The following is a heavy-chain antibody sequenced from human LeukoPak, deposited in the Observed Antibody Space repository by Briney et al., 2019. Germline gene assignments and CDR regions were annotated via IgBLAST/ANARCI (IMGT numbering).Heavy chain of an antibody. J-gene: IGHJ6*03. D-gene: IGHD3-3*01. Sequence: SETLSLTCAVYGGSFSGYYWSWIRQPPGKGLEWIGEINHSGSTNYNPSLKSRVTISVDTSKNQFSLKLSSVTAADTAVYYCTRTSPHYDFWSVIYYYMDVWGKGTTVTVSS. V-gene: IGHV4-34*01. CDR2: INHSGST. CDR3: TRTSPHYDFWSVIYYYMDV. CDR1: GGSFSGYY.